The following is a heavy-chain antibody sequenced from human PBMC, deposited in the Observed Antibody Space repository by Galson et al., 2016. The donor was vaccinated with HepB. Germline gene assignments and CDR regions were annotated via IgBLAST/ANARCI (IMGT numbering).Heavy chain of an antibody. J-gene: IGHJ4*02. V-gene: IGHV1-18*01. CDR1: GYTFTNYG. D-gene: IGHD7-27*01. CDR2: ISPYNGDT. Sequence: SVKVSCKASGYTFTNYGITWVRQAPGQGLEWMGWISPYNGDTNFAQKFQGRVTMTTDTSTSTVYMELRSLRYENTAVYFCARVGPLGSYDYWGQGTLVTVSS. CDR3: ARVGPLGSYDY.